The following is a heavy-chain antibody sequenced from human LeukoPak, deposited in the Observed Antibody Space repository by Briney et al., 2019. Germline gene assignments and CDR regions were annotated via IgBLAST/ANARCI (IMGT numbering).Heavy chain of an antibody. CDR3: ARDLE. J-gene: IGHJ4*02. CDR2: ITGSSSTI. CDR1: GFTFSDYS. D-gene: IGHD1-1*01. V-gene: IGHV3-48*02. Sequence: GGSLRLSCVDSGFTFSDYSMNWVRQAPGKGLEWVSYITGSSSTIYYADSVKGRFTISRDNVKKSLYLQLNSLRDEDTAVYYCARDLEWGQGTLVTVSS.